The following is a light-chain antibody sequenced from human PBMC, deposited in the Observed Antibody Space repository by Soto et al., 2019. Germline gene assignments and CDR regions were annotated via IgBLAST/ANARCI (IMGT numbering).Light chain of an antibody. V-gene: IGLV2-14*01. Sequence: QSALTQSASVSGSPGQSITISCTGTSSDVGTYNFVSWYQQHPGRAPKLLIYDVSNRPSGVSNRFSGSKSGNTASLTITGLQAEDEADYYCSSYTSNSTLGFGGGTKVTVL. CDR2: DVS. CDR1: SSDVGTYNF. CDR3: SSYTSNSTLG. J-gene: IGLJ2*01.